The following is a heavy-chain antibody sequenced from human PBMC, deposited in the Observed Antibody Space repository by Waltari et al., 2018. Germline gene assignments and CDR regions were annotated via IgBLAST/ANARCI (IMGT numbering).Heavy chain of an antibody. J-gene: IGHJ3*02. CDR3: ILFESGAFDI. D-gene: IGHD3-10*01. CDR2: ISSSGSTI. V-gene: IGHV3-48*03. Sequence: CAASGFTFSSYEMNWVRQAPGKGLEWVSYISSSGSTIYYADSVKGRFTISRDNAKNSLYLQMNSLRAEDTAVYYCILFESGAFDIWGQGTMVTVSS. CDR1: GFTFSSYE.